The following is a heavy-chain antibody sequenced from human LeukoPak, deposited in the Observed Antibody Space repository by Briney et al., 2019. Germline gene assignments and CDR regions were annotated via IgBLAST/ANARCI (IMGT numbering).Heavy chain of an antibody. V-gene: IGHV4-39*07. CDR2: IYYSGST. CDR1: AGSISSSSYG. Sequence: SETLSLTCTVSAGSISSSSYGWGWIRQRPGKGLDWIGSIYYSGSTYYNPSLKSRVTISVDTSKNQFSLKLSSVTAADTAVYYCARGISMILVDNWFDPWGQGTLVTVSS. J-gene: IGHJ5*02. CDR3: ARGISMILVDNWFDP. D-gene: IGHD3-22*01.